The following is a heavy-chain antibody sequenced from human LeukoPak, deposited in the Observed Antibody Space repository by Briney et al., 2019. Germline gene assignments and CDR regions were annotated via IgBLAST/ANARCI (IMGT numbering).Heavy chain of an antibody. D-gene: IGHD6-19*01. CDR1: GGSISSYY. CDR2: IYYSGST. V-gene: IGHV4-59*01. CDR3: ARESLGSSSGWSNDAFDI. J-gene: IGHJ3*02. Sequence: PSETLSLTCTVSGGSISSYYWSWIRQPPGKGLEWIGYIYYSGSTNYNPSLKSRVTISVDTSKNQFSLKLSSVTAADTAVYYCARESLGSSSGWSNDAFDIWGQGTTVTVSS.